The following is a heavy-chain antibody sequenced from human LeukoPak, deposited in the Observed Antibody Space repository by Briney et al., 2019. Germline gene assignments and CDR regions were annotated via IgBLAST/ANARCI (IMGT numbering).Heavy chain of an antibody. J-gene: IGHJ4*02. V-gene: IGHV3-33*01. Sequence: GGSLRLSCAASGFTFSSYGMHWVRQAPGKGLEWVAVIWYDGSNKYYADSVKGRFTISRDNSKNTLYLQMNSLRAEDTAVYCCARDQGYSGYDFDYWGQGTLVTVSS. CDR1: GFTFSSYG. D-gene: IGHD5-12*01. CDR2: IWYDGSNK. CDR3: ARDQGYSGYDFDY.